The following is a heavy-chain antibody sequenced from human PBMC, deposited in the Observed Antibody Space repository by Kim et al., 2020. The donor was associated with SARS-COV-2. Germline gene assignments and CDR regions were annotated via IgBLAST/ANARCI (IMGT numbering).Heavy chain of an antibody. V-gene: IGHV3-11*04. J-gene: IGHJ4*02. D-gene: IGHD3-10*01. CDR3: ASGQNTMAAVDY. Sequence: YYADSVKGRFTSSRDNAKNSLYLQMNSLRAEDTAVYYCASGQNTMAAVDYWGQGTLVTVSS.